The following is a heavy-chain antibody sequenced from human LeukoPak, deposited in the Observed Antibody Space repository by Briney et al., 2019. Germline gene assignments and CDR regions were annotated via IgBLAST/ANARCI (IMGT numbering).Heavy chain of an antibody. J-gene: IGHJ4*02. D-gene: IGHD6-13*01. CDR2: IWYDGSNK. Sequence: GRSLRLSCAASGFTFSSYGMHWVRQAPGKGLEWVAVIWYDGSNKYYADSVKGRFTISRDNSKNTLYLQMNSLRAEDTAVYYCAKGPGIAAAAYLDYWGQGTLVTVSS. CDR3: AKGPGIAAAAYLDY. CDR1: GFTFSSYG. V-gene: IGHV3-33*06.